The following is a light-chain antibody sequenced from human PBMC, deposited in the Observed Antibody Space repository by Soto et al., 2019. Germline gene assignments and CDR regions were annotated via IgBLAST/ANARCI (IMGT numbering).Light chain of an antibody. CDR3: SSYTSTRTYV. V-gene: IGLV2-14*02. CDR1: SSDVGNYNL. Sequence: QSALTQPAAVSGSPGQSITISCTGTSSDVGNYNLVSWYQQYPGKAPKLMIYATSKRPSGVSNRFSGSKSGDTASLTVSGLQAEDEADYYCSSYTSTRTYVFGTGTKLTVL. J-gene: IGLJ1*01. CDR2: ATS.